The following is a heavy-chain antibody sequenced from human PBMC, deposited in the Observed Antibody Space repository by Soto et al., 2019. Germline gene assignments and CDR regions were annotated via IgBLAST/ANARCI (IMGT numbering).Heavy chain of an antibody. CDR2: IYYSGST. V-gene: IGHV4-31*03. J-gene: IGHJ4*02. CDR1: GGSISSGGYY. Sequence: QVQLQESGPGLVKPSQTLSLTCTVSGGSISSGGYYWSWIRQHPGKGLEWIGYIYYSGSTYYNPSLKSRVTISVDTSKNQFSLKLSSVTAADTAVYYCARAPLPYCSGGSCYSVLGYFDYWGQGTLVTVSS. D-gene: IGHD2-15*01. CDR3: ARAPLPYCSGGSCYSVLGYFDY.